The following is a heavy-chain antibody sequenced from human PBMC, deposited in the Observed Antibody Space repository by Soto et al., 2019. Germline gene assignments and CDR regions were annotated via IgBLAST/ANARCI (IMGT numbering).Heavy chain of an antibody. CDR3: AKEVSLGSTVDLGY. CDR2: ISGSGGST. V-gene: IGHV3-23*01. D-gene: IGHD7-27*01. CDR1: GFTFTIFA. J-gene: IGHJ4*02. Sequence: EVQLLESGGDLVQPGGSLRLSCAASGFTFTIFAMSWVRQSPGKGLEWVSTISGSGGSTYYADAVKGRFTISRNNSMGTLYLQMKSLRVEGTAIYYCAKEVSLGSTVDLGYWGQGSLVTVSS.